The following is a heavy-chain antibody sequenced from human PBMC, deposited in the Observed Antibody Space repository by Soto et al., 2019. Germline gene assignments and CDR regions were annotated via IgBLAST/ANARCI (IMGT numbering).Heavy chain of an antibody. Sequence: QVQLVESGGGVVQPGRSLRLSCAASGFTFSSYGMHWVRQAPGKGLEWVAVISYDGSNKYYADSVKGRFTISRDNSKNTLYLQMHSLRAEDTAVYYCAQASGEGYGDYGTGYFDYWGQGTLVTVSS. CDR1: GFTFSSYG. CDR3: AQASGEGYGDYGTGYFDY. J-gene: IGHJ4*02. D-gene: IGHD4-17*01. CDR2: ISYDGSNK. V-gene: IGHV3-30*18.